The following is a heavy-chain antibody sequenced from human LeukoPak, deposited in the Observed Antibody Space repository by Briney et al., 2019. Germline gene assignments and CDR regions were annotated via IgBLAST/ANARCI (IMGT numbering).Heavy chain of an antibody. D-gene: IGHD6-19*01. CDR2: IYNSGST. Sequence: SETLSLTCTVSGGSISSSDYYWGWIRQPPGKGLEWIGSIYNSGSTYYNPSLKSRVTISVDTSKNQFSLKLSSVTAADTAVYYCAKMAGTNWFDSWGQGTLVTVSS. J-gene: IGHJ5*01. V-gene: IGHV4-39*07. CDR1: GGSISSSDYY. CDR3: AKMAGTNWFDS.